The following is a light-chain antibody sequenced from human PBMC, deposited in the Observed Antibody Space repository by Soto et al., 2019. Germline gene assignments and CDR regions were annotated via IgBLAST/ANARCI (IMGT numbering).Light chain of an antibody. CDR3: SSYTRRSTYV. V-gene: IGLV2-14*03. Sequence: QSVLTQPASVSGSPGQSITIPCSRTSSDVGSYNVVSWYQQHPGKAPKLVIYDVSNRPSGVSPRFSGAKSGNTASLAIAGLQAVDEADYYCSSYTRRSTYVFGTGTKVTVL. J-gene: IGLJ1*01. CDR2: DVS. CDR1: SSDVGSYNV.